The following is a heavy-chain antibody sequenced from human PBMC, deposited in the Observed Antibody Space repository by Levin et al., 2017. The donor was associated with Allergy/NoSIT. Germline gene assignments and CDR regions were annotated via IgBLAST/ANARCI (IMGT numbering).Heavy chain of an antibody. D-gene: IGHD6-19*01. CDR2: ISSSGGTI. CDR3: ARDLYSSGWSPFDY. Sequence: GESLKISCAASRFTFSDYYMSWVRQAPGKGLEWVSSISSSGGTIFYADSVKGRFTISRDDAKNSLYLQMNSLRAEDTAVYYCARDLYSSGWSPFDYWGQGTLVTVSS. CDR1: RFTFSDYY. J-gene: IGHJ4*02. V-gene: IGHV3-11*01.